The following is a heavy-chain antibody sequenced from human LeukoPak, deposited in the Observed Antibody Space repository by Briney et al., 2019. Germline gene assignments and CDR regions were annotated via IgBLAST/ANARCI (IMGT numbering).Heavy chain of an antibody. CDR3: AKDSDYGDNEGRFDY. Sequence: GRSLRLSCAASGFTFDDYAMHWVRQAPGKGLEWVSGISWNSGNIVYADSVKGRFTISRDNAKNSLYLQMNSLRAEDTALYYCAKDSDYGDNEGRFDYWGQGTLVTVSS. D-gene: IGHD4-17*01. CDR2: ISWNSGNI. CDR1: GFTFDDYA. V-gene: IGHV3-9*01. J-gene: IGHJ4*02.